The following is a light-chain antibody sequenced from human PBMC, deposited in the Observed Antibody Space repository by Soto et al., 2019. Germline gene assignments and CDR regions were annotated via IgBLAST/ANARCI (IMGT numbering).Light chain of an antibody. V-gene: IGKV3-15*01. Sequence: ELLMTQSPATLSVSPGDSVTFSCRASQSIRYSLGWYQQKPGQAPRILIYDESTRATGIPARFSGSGSGTELTLTISSLQSEDFGVYYCQKNKEWPGTCGQGTKVDIK. CDR1: QSIRYS. CDR2: DES. J-gene: IGKJ1*01. CDR3: QKNKEWPGT.